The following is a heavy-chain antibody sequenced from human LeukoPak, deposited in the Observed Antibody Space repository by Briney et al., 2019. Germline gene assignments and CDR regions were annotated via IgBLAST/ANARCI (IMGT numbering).Heavy chain of an antibody. CDR1: GGSFSGYY. J-gene: IGHJ4*02. V-gene: IGHV4-34*01. D-gene: IGHD2-2*02. CDR2: INHSGST. CDR3: ARAFGQYCSSTSCYMGYIDY. Sequence: PSETLSLTCAVYGGSFSGYYWSWIRQPPGKGLEWIGEINHSGSTNYNPSLKSRVTISVDTSKNQFSLKLSSVTAADTAVYYCARAFGQYCSSTSCYMGYIDYWGQGTLVTVSS.